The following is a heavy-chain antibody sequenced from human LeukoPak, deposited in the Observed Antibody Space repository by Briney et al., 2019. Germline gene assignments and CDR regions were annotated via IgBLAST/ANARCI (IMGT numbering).Heavy chain of an antibody. V-gene: IGHV1-8*01. CDR2: MNPNSGNT. CDR3: ARVNWNLGKTFDY. J-gene: IGHJ4*02. CDR1: GYTFTSYD. Sequence: GASVEVSCKASGYTFTSYDINWVRQATGQGLEWMGWMNPNSGNTGYAQKFQGRVTMTRNTSISTAYMELSSLRSEDTAVYYCARVNWNLGKTFDYWGQGTLVTVSS. D-gene: IGHD1-7*01.